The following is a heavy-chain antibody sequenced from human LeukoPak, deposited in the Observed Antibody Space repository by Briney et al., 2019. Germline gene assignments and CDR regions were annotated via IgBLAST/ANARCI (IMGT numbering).Heavy chain of an antibody. J-gene: IGHJ4*02. CDR2: ISSSSSTK. CDR3: VKPYYFSSGSLN. D-gene: IGHD3-10*01. V-gene: IGHV3-48*01. CDR1: GFTFSSYS. Sequence: GGSLRLSCAASGFTFSSYSMNWVRQAPGKGLEWVSYISSSSSTKYYADSMKGRFTISRDNAKNSLYLQMNSLRAEDTAIYYCVKPYYFSSGSLNWGQGTLVTVSS.